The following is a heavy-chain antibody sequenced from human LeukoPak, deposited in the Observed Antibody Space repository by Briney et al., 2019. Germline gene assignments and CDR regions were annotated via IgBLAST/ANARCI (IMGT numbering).Heavy chain of an antibody. CDR3: TRGDGSGWPPEYFQH. D-gene: IGHD6-19*01. V-gene: IGHV1-8*02. CDR1: GYTFTSYY. Sequence: ASVKVSCKASGYTFTSYYMHWVRQGTGQGLEWMGWMGRNSGYTGYAEKFQGGVTMTRDTSTSTAYMELSGLRSEDTAVYYCTRGDGSGWPPEYFQHWGQGTLVIVSS. J-gene: IGHJ1*01. CDR2: MGRNSGYT.